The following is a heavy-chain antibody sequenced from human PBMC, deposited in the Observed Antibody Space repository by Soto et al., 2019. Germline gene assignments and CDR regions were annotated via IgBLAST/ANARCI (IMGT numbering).Heavy chain of an antibody. CDR1: GGSICSGGYY. CDR3: ARGGTRAYFHH. V-gene: IGHV4-31*03. D-gene: IGHD1-1*01. J-gene: IGHJ1*01. Sequence: QVQLQESGPGLVKPSQTLSLTCTVSGGSICSGGYYWSWIRQHPGKGLEWIGSIYDSGSTYYNPSLKSRVTTSVDASKNQLSLKLASVTAADTAMYYCARGGTRAYFHHWGQGTLVTVSS. CDR2: IYDSGST.